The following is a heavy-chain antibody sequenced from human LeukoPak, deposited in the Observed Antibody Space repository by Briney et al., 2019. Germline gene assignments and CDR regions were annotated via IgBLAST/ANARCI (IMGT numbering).Heavy chain of an antibody. CDR1: GFTFSSFG. CDR2: ISYDGSNK. D-gene: IGHD3-22*01. Sequence: PGRSLRLSCAASGFTFSSFGMHWVRQAPGKGLERLAVISYDGSNKYYADSVKGRFTISRDYSKNTLYLQMDSLRAEDTAVYYCAKDFRSGHYDYWGQGTLVTVSS. V-gene: IGHV3-30*18. J-gene: IGHJ4*02. CDR3: AKDFRSGHYDY.